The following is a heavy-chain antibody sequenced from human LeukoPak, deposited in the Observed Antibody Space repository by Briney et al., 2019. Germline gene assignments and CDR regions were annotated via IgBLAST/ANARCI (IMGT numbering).Heavy chain of an antibody. CDR3: AKAVGATRGYYYSGMDV. CDR1: GFTFSSYA. CDR2: ISGGGGSA. V-gene: IGHV3-23*01. D-gene: IGHD1-26*01. Sequence: GGSLRLSCAASGFTFSSYAMTWVRQVPGKGLEWVSAISGGGGSAYYADSVKGRFTISRDSSMNTLYLQMNSLTAGDTAVYYCAKAVGATRGYYYSGMDVWGQGTTVTVSS. J-gene: IGHJ6*02.